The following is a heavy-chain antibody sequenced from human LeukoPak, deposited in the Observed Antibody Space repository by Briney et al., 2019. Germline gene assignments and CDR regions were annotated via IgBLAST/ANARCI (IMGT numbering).Heavy chain of an antibody. CDR1: GYIFSTYL. D-gene: IGHD3-22*01. V-gene: IGHV5-51*01. CDR2: IYPGYSDT. CDR3: AIHGHYFDKSGYGS. J-gene: IGHJ4*02. Sequence: GESLKISCKGSGYIFSTYLIGWVRQEPGKGLEWMGIIYPGYSDTSYSPSFQGHVRISADKSISTVYLQWSSIKASDTAMYYYAIHGHYFDKSGYGSWGQGTLVTVSS.